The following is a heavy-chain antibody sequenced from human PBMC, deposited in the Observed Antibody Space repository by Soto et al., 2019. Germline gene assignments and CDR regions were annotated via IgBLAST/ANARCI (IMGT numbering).Heavy chain of an antibody. V-gene: IGHV1-69*01. CDR1: GGTFSSYA. Sequence: QVQLVQSGAEVKKPGSSVKVSCKASGGTFSSYAISWVRQAPGQGLEWLGGIIPIFGTANYAQKFQGRVTITADESTSTAYVELSSLRSEDTAVYSCADSSGAEGGEHAFDIWGQGTMVTVSS. J-gene: IGHJ3*02. CDR3: ADSSGAEGGEHAFDI. CDR2: IIPIFGTA. D-gene: IGHD6-25*01.